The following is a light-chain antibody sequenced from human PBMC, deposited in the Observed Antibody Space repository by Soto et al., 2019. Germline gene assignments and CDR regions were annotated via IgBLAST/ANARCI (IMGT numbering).Light chain of an antibody. CDR2: GAS. CDR1: PSVSSF. J-gene: IGKJ4*01. V-gene: IGKV3-20*01. Sequence: ILLPQSPDTLSLSPGERATLSCRASPSVSSFLAWYQQRPGQARRLLSYGASIIGTGIPDRFSGSGSGTEVTLPVSRREPEDCAVYHVQQYGTSPFIFGGRTQVAI. CDR3: QQYGTSPFI.